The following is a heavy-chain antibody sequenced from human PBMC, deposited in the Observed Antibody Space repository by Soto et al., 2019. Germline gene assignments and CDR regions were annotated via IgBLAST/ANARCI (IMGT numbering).Heavy chain of an antibody. CDR2: IYYSGST. CDR1: GGSVSSGSYY. CDR3: ARVVAGAVLWFGDLRRGGAAFDI. Sequence: QVQLQESGPGLVKPSETLSLTCTVSGGSVSSGSYYWSWIRQPPGKGLEWIGDIYYSGSTNYNPSLKSRVTIPVDTSKNQFSLKLSSVTAADTAVYYCARVVAGAVLWFGDLRRGGAAFDIWGQGTMVTVSS. D-gene: IGHD3-10*01. V-gene: IGHV4-61*01. J-gene: IGHJ3*02.